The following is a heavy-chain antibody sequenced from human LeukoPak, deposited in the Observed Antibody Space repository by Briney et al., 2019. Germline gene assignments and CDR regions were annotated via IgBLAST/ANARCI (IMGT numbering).Heavy chain of an antibody. Sequence: SVKVSCKASGGTFRTYAITWVRQTPGQGLEWMGGIIPIFGSANYAQRFQGRVTITTDESTSTAYMDLSSLRSEDTAVYYCALNLWSHDGNYYYFYYMGVWGKGTTVTVSS. CDR2: IIPIFGSA. J-gene: IGHJ6*03. D-gene: IGHD3-10*01. CDR1: GGTFRTYA. CDR3: ALNLWSHDGNYYYFYYMGV. V-gene: IGHV1-69*05.